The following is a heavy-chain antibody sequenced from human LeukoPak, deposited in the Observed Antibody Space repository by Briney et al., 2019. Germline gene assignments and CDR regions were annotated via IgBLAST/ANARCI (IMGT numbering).Heavy chain of an antibody. Sequence: PSETLSLTCTVSGGSISSYYWSWIRQPPGKGLEWIGYIYYSGSTNYNPSLKSRVTISVDASKNQFSLKLSSVTAADTAVYYCARFLYSYVDYWGQGTLVTVSS. CDR2: IYYSGST. D-gene: IGHD5-18*01. J-gene: IGHJ4*02. CDR3: ARFLYSYVDY. V-gene: IGHV4-59*01. CDR1: GGSISSYY.